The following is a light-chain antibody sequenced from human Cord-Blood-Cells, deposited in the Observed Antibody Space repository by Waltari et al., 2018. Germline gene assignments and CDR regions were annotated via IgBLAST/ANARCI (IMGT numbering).Light chain of an antibody. CDR2: AAS. CDR1: QSISSY. Sequence: DIQLNQSPSSLSASVGDRVTITCRAKQSISSYLNWYQQKPEKASKLLIYAASSLQSGVPSRLSGSESGTDFTLTNSSLQPEDCATYYCQQSYSTPYSFGQETKLEIK. V-gene: IGKV1-39*01. J-gene: IGKJ2*03. CDR3: QQSYSTPYS.